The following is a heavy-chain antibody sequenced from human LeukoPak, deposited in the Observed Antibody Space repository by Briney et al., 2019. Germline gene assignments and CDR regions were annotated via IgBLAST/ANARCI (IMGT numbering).Heavy chain of an antibody. CDR3: ARGGYCSSTSCYKGSWFDP. CDR2: IYHSGST. J-gene: IGHJ5*02. CDR1: GGSISSGGYS. V-gene: IGHV4-30-2*01. Sequence: SETLSLTCAVSGGSISSGGYSWSWIRQPPGKGLEWIGYIYHSGSTYYNPSLKSRVTISVDRSKNQFSLKLSSVTAADTAVYYCARGGYCSSTSCYKGSWFDPWGQGTLVTVSS. D-gene: IGHD2-2*02.